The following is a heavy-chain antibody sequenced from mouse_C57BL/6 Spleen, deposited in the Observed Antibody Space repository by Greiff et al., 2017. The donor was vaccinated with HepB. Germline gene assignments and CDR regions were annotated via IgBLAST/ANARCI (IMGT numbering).Heavy chain of an antibody. Sequence: EVQGVESGGDLVKPGGSLKLSCAASGFTFSSYGMSWVRQTPDKRLEWVATISSGGSYTYYPDSVKGRFTISRDNAKNTLYLQMSSLKSEDTAMYYCARYGSSYGYFDVWGTGTTVTVSS. D-gene: IGHD1-1*01. CDR1: GFTFSSYG. J-gene: IGHJ1*03. V-gene: IGHV5-6*01. CDR3: ARYGSSYGYFDV. CDR2: ISSGGSYT.